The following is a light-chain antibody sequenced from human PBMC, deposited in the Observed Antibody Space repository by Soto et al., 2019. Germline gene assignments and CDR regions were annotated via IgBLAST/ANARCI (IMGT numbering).Light chain of an antibody. Sequence: DIQMTQSPSTLSASVGDRVTITCRASQGIVRWLAWYQQKPGKATKLLIYDASSLESGVPSRFSGSGAGTEFTLSISSLQPDDFATYYGQHYYGLSRPFGQGTKVEIK. CDR1: QGIVRW. CDR3: QHYYGLSRP. J-gene: IGKJ1*01. V-gene: IGKV1-5*01. CDR2: DAS.